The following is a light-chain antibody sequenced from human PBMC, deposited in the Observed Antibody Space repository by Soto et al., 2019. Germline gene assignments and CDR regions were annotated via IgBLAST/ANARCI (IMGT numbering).Light chain of an antibody. CDR1: QTVNSDY. V-gene: IGKV3-20*01. CDR3: QYYGNSRIT. CDR2: AAS. J-gene: IGKJ5*01. Sequence: EIVLTQSPGTLSLSPGERATLSRRASQTVNSDYLTWYQQKPGQAPRLLIYAASSGATGIPDRFSGSGSEKDFTLTINRLEPEDFAVYYCQYYGNSRITFGQGTRLEIK.